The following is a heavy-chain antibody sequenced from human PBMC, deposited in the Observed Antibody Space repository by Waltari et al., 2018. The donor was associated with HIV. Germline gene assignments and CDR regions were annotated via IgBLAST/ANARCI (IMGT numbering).Heavy chain of an antibody. J-gene: IGHJ6*02. Sequence: EVQVVESGGDLVQPGGSLRLSCEASGFTLSNYHMNWVRQAPGKGLEGISYVSISSTDIYYADSVKGRFTISRDTAKNSLSLQMNSLRDEDTAVYYCARDATTTWQNYYYGMDVWGQGTTVTVSS. CDR2: VSISSTDI. D-gene: IGHD1-7*01. CDR3: ARDATTTWQNYYYGMDV. V-gene: IGHV3-48*02. CDR1: GFTLSNYH.